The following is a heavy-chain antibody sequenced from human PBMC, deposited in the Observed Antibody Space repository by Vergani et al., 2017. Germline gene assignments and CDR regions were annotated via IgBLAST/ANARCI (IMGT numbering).Heavy chain of an antibody. CDR3: ARVPAYCGGDCHFDY. V-gene: IGHV3-48*01. CDR2: ISSSSSTI. CDR1: GFTFSSYS. Sequence: EVQLVESGGGLVKPGGSLRLSCAASGFTFSSYSMNWVRQAPGKGLEWVSYISSSSSTIYYADSVKGRFTISRDNAKNSLYLQMNSLRAEDTAVYYCARVPAYCGGDCHFDYWGQGTLVTVSS. J-gene: IGHJ4*02. D-gene: IGHD2-21*02.